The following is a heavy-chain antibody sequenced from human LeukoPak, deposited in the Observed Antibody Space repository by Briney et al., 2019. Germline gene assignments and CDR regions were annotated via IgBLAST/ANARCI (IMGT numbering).Heavy chain of an antibody. Sequence: GGSLRLSCAASGFTFNNYAMSWVRQAPGQGLEWLPTISGSGTHTYYADSVQGRITVSRDNSKNTQTLQMNSLRAEDTGVYYCVKDGRYTFGLDAFEIWGQGTMVTVSS. CDR2: ISGSGTHT. J-gene: IGHJ3*02. CDR1: GFTFNNYA. D-gene: IGHD5-18*01. V-gene: IGHV3-23*01. CDR3: VKDGRYTFGLDAFEI.